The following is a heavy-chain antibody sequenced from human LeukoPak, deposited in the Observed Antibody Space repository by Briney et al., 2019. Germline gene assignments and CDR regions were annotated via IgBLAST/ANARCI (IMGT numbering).Heavy chain of an antibody. CDR3: ARESAS. V-gene: IGHV4-4*07. J-gene: IGHJ3*01. CDR1: AGSISHDH. CDR2: IYTSGST. Sequence: SETPSQTFIVTAGSISHDHWCTLRQPAGKGLEWIGRIYTSGSTNYNPSLKSRVTMSVDTSKNQFSLKLSSVTAADTAVYYCARESASCGQGTTVTVSS.